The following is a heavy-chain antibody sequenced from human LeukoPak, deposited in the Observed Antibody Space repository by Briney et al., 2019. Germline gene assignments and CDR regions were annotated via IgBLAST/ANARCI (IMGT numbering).Heavy chain of an antibody. J-gene: IGHJ6*02. D-gene: IGHD6-13*01. V-gene: IGHV3-23*01. CDR2: ISGGSEDT. Sequence: GGSLRLSCTASGFTFSDYAMSWVRQAPGKGLEWVSSISGGSEDTYYADSVKGRFTISRDNSKSTLNLQLNGLRAEDTAVYYCARTIAQYSNSWLYFYYGLDVWGQGTTVTVSS. CDR3: ARTIAQYSNSWLYFYYGLDV. CDR1: GFTFSDYA.